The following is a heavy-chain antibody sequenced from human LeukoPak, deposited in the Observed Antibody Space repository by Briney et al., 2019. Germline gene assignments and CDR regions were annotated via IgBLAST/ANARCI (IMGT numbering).Heavy chain of an antibody. V-gene: IGHV4-59*01. D-gene: IGHD6-13*01. J-gene: IGHJ4*02. CDR1: GGTISSYY. CDR2: ICYSGST. Sequence: PSETLSLTCTVSGGTISSYYWSWIRQPPGKGLEWIGYICYSGSTNYNPSLKSRVTISVDTSKNQFSLKLSSVTAADTAVYYCARGTVRSSEYYFDYWGQGTLVTVSS. CDR3: ARGTVRSSEYYFDY.